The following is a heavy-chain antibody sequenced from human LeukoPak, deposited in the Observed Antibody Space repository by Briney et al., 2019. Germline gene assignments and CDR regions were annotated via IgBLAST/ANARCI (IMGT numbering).Heavy chain of an antibody. CDR2: ISGSGGST. V-gene: IGHV3-23*01. J-gene: IGHJ4*02. CDR3: AKDLAYCGGDCLEYFDY. Sequence: PGGSLRLSCAASGFTFSSYAMSWVRQAPGKGLEWVSAISGSGGSTYYADSVKGRFTISRDNSKNTLYLQMNSLRAEDTAVYYCAKDLAYCGGDCLEYFDYWGQGTLVTVSS. D-gene: IGHD2-21*02. CDR1: GFTFSSYA.